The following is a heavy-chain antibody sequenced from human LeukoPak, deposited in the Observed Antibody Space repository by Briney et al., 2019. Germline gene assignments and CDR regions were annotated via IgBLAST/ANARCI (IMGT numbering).Heavy chain of an antibody. J-gene: IGHJ4*02. CDR3: ARGERTTYYYDSSGYYPFDY. Sequence: SETLSLTCTVFGGSISSYYWSWIRQPPGKGLEWIGYIYYSGSTNYNPSLKSRVTISVDTSKNQFSLKLSSVTAADTAVYYCARGERTTYYYDSSGYYPFDYWGQGTLVTVSS. V-gene: IGHV4-59*01. CDR1: GGSISSYY. CDR2: IYYSGST. D-gene: IGHD3-22*01.